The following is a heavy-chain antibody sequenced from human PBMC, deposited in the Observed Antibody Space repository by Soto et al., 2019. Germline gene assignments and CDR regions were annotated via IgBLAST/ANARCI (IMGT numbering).Heavy chain of an antibody. CDR1: GGSISSYY. D-gene: IGHD5-12*01. J-gene: IGHJ4*02. CDR3: ASGISGPTDY. Sequence: SETLSLTCTVSGGSISSYYWSWIRQPPGKGLEWIGYIYYSGSTNYNPSLKSRVTISVDTSKNQFSLKLSSVTAADTAVYYCASGISGPTDYWGQGTLVTVSS. CDR2: IYYSGST. V-gene: IGHV4-59*01.